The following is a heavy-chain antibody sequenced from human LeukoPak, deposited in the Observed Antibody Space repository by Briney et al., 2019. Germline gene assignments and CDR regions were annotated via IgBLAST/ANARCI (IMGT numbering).Heavy chain of an antibody. J-gene: IGHJ3*02. CDR2: IYSGGTT. V-gene: IGHV3-53*01. CDR1: GFTVSLNY. CDR3: ARDLYSSSWYYAFDI. D-gene: IGHD6-13*01. Sequence: GGSLRLSCTASGFTVSLNYMTWVRQAPGKGLEWVSLIYSGGTTYYADSVKGRFTISRDNSKNTLYLQMNSLRAEDTAVYYCARDLYSSSWYYAFDIWGQGTMVTVSS.